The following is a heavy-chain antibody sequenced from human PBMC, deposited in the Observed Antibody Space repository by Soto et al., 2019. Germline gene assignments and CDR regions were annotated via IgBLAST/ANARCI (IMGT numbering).Heavy chain of an antibody. J-gene: IGHJ1*01. CDR1: GFTFSSYA. CDR2: ISGSGGST. Sequence: PGGSLRLSCAASGFTFSSYAMSWVRQAPGKGLEWVSAISGSGGSTYYADSVKGRFTISRDNSKNTLYLQMNSLRAEDTAVYYCAKDPNYYDSSGYYLEYFQHWGQGTLVTVSS. D-gene: IGHD3-22*01. CDR3: AKDPNYYDSSGYYLEYFQH. V-gene: IGHV3-23*01.